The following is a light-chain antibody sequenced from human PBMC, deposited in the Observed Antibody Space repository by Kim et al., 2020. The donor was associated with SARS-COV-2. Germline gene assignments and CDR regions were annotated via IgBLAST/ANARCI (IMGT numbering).Light chain of an antibody. CDR2: SNN. CDR1: SSNIGSNA. CDR3: ASWDDSLNVVV. Sequence: QSVLTQPPSASGTPGQRVSISCSGSSSNIGSNAVTWYQQLPGTAPKLLIYSNNQRPSGVPDRFSGSKSGTSASLAISGLQSEDEADYYCASWDDSLNVVVFGGGTQLTVL. J-gene: IGLJ2*01. V-gene: IGLV1-44*01.